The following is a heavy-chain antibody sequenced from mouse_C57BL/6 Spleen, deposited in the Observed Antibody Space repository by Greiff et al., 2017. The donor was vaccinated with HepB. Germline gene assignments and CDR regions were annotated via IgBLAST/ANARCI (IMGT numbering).Heavy chain of an antibody. CDR1: GYAFSSSW. CDR2: IYPGDGDT. V-gene: IGHV1-82*01. CDR3: ARWIYGNYPYYAMDY. D-gene: IGHD2-1*01. J-gene: IGHJ4*01. Sequence: QVQLKESGPELVKPGASVKISCKASGYAFSSSWMNWVKQRPGKGLEWIGRIYPGDGDTNYNGKFKGKATLTADKSSSTAYMQLSSLTSEDSAVYFCARWIYGNYPYYAMDYWGQGTSVTVSS.